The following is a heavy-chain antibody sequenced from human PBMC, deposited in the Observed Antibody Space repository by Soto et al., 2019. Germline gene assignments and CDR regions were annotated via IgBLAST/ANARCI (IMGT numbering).Heavy chain of an antibody. CDR1: GGTFSSYA. J-gene: IGHJ4*02. V-gene: IGHV1-69*12. CDR2: IIPIFGTA. CDR3: ARVRVRFLEWLGSEG. D-gene: IGHD3-3*01. Sequence: QVQLVQSGADVKKPGSSVKVSCKASGGTFSSYAFSWVRQAPGQGLEWMGGIIPIFGTANYAQKFQGRVTITADESTSTAYMELSSLRSEDTAVYYCARVRVRFLEWLGSEGWGQGTLVTVSS.